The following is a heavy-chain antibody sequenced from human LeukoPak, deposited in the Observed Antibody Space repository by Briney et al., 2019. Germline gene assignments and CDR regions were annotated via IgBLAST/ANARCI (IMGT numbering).Heavy chain of an antibody. CDR3: ARVVTTSLYHYYGMDV. D-gene: IGHD4-17*01. CDR2: ISCSGSII. J-gene: IGHJ6*02. Sequence: PGGSLTLSCAAYGFTFSSYEINWVRQAPGKGLEWVSYISCSGSIIYYADSVKGGFNICRDSAKTSLYLQMNSLRAEDTAVYYCARVVTTSLYHYYGMDVWGQGTTVTVSS. V-gene: IGHV3-48*03. CDR1: GFTFSSYE.